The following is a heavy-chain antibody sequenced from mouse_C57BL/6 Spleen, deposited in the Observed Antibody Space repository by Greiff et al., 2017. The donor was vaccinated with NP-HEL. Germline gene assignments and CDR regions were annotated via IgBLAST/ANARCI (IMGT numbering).Heavy chain of an antibody. CDR3: ARDSNYGKYYFDY. V-gene: IGHV1-53*01. J-gene: IGHJ2*01. Sequence: QVQLQQPGTELVKPGASVKLSCKASGYTFTSYWMHWVKQRPGQGLEWIGNINPSNGGTNYNEKFKSKATLTVDKSSSTAYMQLISLTSEDSAVYYCARDSNYGKYYFDYWGQGTTLTVSS. CDR1: GYTFTSYW. CDR2: INPSNGGT. D-gene: IGHD2-5*01.